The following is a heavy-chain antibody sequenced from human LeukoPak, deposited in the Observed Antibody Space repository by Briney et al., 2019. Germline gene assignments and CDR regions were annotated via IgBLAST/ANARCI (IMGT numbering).Heavy chain of an antibody. D-gene: IGHD6-19*01. J-gene: IGHJ4*02. CDR3: ARLIAVAGSGFDY. CDR1: GGSISSYY. CDR2: IYYSGST. V-gene: IGHV4-59*01. Sequence: PSETLSLTCTVSGGSISSYYWSWIRQPPGKGLEWIGYIYYSGSTNYNPSLKSRVTISVDTSKNQFSLKLSSVTAADTAVYYCARLIAVAGSGFDYWGQGTLVTVSS.